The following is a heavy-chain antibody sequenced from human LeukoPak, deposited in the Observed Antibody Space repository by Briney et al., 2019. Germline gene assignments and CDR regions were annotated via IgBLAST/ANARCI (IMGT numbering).Heavy chain of an antibody. V-gene: IGHV1-2*02. D-gene: IGHD3-10*01. CDR2: INPNSGGT. CDR1: GYTFTGYY. CDR3: ARGARLLWFGELLLPPDY. J-gene: IGHJ4*02. Sequence: ASVKVSCKASGYTFTGYYMHWVRQAPGQGLEWMGWINPNSGGTNYAQKFQGRVTMTRDTSISTAYMELSRLRSDDTAVYYCARGARLLWFGELLLPPDYWGQGTLVTVSS.